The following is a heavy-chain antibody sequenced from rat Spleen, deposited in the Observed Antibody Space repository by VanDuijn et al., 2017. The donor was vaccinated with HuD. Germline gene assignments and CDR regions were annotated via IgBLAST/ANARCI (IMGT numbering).Heavy chain of an antibody. CDR2: ISYDGGST. J-gene: IGHJ2*01. Sequence: EVQLVESGGGLVQPGRSMKLSCAASGLSFSNYDMAWVRQAPTKGLEWVASISYDGGSTYFRDSVKGRFTISRDNAKNTLYLQMDSLRSEDTATYYCAKDKSEYNNLFDYWGQGVMVTVSS. D-gene: IGHD1-10*01. CDR1: GLSFSNYD. V-gene: IGHV5-20*01. CDR3: AKDKSEYNNLFDY.